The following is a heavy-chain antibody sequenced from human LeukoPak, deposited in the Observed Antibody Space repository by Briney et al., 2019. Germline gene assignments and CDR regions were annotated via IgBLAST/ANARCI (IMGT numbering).Heavy chain of an antibody. CDR1: GGSLSGYF. CDR2: VNHGGAT. Sequence: KPSETLSLTCGVYGGSLSGYFWTWVRQPPGKGLEYLGEVNHGGATIINPSLQSRVTISIDTSRNQFSLRLSSVPAADTAVYYCARGRENYYGGSGYAFGRYFDYWAQGTLVTVSS. CDR3: ARGRENYYGGSGYAFGRYFDY. V-gene: IGHV4-34*01. J-gene: IGHJ4*02. D-gene: IGHD3-22*01.